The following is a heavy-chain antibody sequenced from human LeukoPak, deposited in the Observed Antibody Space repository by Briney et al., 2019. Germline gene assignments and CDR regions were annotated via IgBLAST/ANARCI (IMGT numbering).Heavy chain of an antibody. CDR1: GFTFSSYG. V-gene: IGHV3-48*04. CDR3: AELGITMIGGV. J-gene: IGHJ6*04. D-gene: IGHD3-10*02. CDR2: ISSSSSTI. Sequence: GGSLRLSCAASGFTFSSYGMTWVRKAPGKGLEWVSYISSSSSTIYYADSVKGRFTISRDNAKNSLYLQMNSLRAEDTAVYYCAELGITMIGGVWGKGTTFTISS.